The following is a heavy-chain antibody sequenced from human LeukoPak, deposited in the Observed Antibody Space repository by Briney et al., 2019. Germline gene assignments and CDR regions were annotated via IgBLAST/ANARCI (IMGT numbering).Heavy chain of an antibody. Sequence: ASVKVSCKASGYTFTGYYMHWVRQAPGQGLEWMGLINPNSGGTNYAQKFQGRVTMTRDTSISTAYMELRSLGSDDTAVYYCARWVITMVRGVITPYYYYGMDVWGQGTTVTVSS. D-gene: IGHD3-10*01. CDR3: ARWVITMVRGVITPYYYYGMDV. CDR2: INPNSGGT. V-gene: IGHV1-2*02. CDR1: GYTFTGYY. J-gene: IGHJ6*02.